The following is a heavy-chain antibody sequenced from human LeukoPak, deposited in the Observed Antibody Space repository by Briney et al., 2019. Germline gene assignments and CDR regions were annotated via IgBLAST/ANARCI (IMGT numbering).Heavy chain of an antibody. J-gene: IGHJ6*02. V-gene: IGHV3-48*04. CDR3: ARDFETTAVFYGMDV. CDR2: ISSSSSTI. Sequence: GGSLRLSCAASGFTFSSYSMNWVRQAPGKGLEWVSYISSSSSTIYYADSVKGRFTISRDNAKNSLYLQMNSLRVEDTAVYYCARDFETTAVFYGMDVWGQGTTVTVSS. CDR1: GFTFSSYS. D-gene: IGHD1-1*01.